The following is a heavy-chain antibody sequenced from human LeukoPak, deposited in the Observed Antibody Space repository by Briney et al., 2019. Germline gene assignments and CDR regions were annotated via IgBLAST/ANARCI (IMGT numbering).Heavy chain of an antibody. CDR2: ISGSGGST. Sequence: GGSLRLSCAASGFTFSSYAMSWVRQAPGKGLEWVSAISGSGGSTYYADSVKGRFTISRDNSKNTLYLQMNSLGAEDTAVYYCAKDGLYYDSSGYLFDYWGQGTLVTVSS. J-gene: IGHJ4*02. CDR3: AKDGLYYDSSGYLFDY. CDR1: GFTFSSYA. D-gene: IGHD3-22*01. V-gene: IGHV3-23*01.